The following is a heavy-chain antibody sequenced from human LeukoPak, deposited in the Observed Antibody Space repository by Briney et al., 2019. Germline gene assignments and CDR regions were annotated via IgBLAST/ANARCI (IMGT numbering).Heavy chain of an antibody. CDR1: GGSISSYY. Sequence: SETLSLTCTVSGGSISSYYWSWIRQPPGKGLEWIGYIYYSGSTNYNPSLKSRVTISVDTSKNQFSLKLSSVTAADTAVYYCARVGRMVRASAFDPWGQGTLVTVSS. CDR2: IYYSGST. D-gene: IGHD3-10*01. J-gene: IGHJ5*02. V-gene: IGHV4-59*01. CDR3: ARVGRMVRASAFDP.